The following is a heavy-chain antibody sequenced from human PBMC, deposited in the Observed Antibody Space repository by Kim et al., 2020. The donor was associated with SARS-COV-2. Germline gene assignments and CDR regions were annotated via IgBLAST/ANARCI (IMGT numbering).Heavy chain of an antibody. CDR3: ARDSQY. Sequence: YDGRKNDYADSVRRRLTISRDNSQKMLYLQMNRLRAEDTAIYFCARDSQYWGQGTVVTVTS. J-gene: IGHJ4*02. CDR2: YDGRKN. V-gene: IGHV3-33*05.